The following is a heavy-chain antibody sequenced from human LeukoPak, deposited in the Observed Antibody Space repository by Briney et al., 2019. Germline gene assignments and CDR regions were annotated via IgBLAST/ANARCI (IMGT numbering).Heavy chain of an antibody. Sequence: SVKVSCKASGGTFSSYAISWVRQAPGQGLEWMGRIIPILGIANYAQKFQGRVTITAVKSTSTAYMELSSLRSEDTAVYYCARDLTGGYFDYWGQGTLVTVSS. CDR1: GGTFSSYA. CDR2: IIPILGIA. CDR3: ARDLTGGYFDY. J-gene: IGHJ4*02. D-gene: IGHD2-15*01. V-gene: IGHV1-69*04.